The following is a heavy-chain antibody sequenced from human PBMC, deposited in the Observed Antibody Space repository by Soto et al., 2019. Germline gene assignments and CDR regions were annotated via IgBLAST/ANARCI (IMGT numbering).Heavy chain of an antibody. D-gene: IGHD6-13*01. CDR2: INHSGST. CDR3: ARGPGGYSSSIHYYYYSYSVV. CDR1: GGSFSGYY. J-gene: IGHJ6*03. V-gene: IGHV4-34*01. Sequence: QVQLQQWGAGLLKPSETLSLTCAVYGGSFSGYYWSWIRQPPGKGLEWIGEINHSGSTNYNPSLKSRVTLSVDTSKNQSSQKLNFDTAADTVVYYCARGPGGYSSSIHYYYYSYSVVWGKGTTVTLS.